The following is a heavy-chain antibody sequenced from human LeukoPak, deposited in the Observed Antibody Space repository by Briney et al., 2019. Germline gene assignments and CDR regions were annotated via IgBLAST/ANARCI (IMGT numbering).Heavy chain of an antibody. CDR3: ARDHDFWSGLVDY. CDR2: INSDGSST. V-gene: IGHV3-74*01. CDR1: GFPFSSYW. D-gene: IGHD3-3*01. J-gene: IGHJ4*02. Sequence: PGGSLRLPCAASGFPFSSYWMHWVRKAPGKGLVGFLRINSDGSSTSYADSVKGRFTISRDNAKNTLYLQMNSLRAEDTAVYYCARDHDFWSGLVDYWGQGTLVTVSS.